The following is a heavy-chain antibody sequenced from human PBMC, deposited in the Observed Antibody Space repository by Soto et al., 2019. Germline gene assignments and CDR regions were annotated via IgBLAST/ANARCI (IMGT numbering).Heavy chain of an antibody. J-gene: IGHJ4*02. CDR1: GGSISPYY. Sequence: QVQLLESGPGLVNPSQTLSLSCTVSGGSISPYYWSWLRQSPGKGLEWLGYIYYTGTADYTPSLENLVTLSVDTSTNRFSLELTSVTAADTAVYYCARQPDEGDYGYYFEYWGPGILVTVSS. CDR2: IYYTGTA. CDR3: ARQPDEGDYGYYFEY. V-gene: IGHV4-59*01. D-gene: IGHD4-17*01.